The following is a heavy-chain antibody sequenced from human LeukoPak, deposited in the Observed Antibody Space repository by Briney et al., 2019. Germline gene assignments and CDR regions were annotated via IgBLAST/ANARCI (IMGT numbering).Heavy chain of an antibody. CDR1: GFIFSSYA. J-gene: IGHJ4*02. Sequence: GGPLRLSCAASGFIFSSYAMSWVRQAPGKGLEWVSGISGSGSDTYYADSVKGRFTISRDNSKNTLYLQMNSLRAEDTAVYYCAKHLPFFDYWGQGTLVSVSS. CDR2: ISGSGSDT. V-gene: IGHV3-23*01. CDR3: AKHLPFFDY.